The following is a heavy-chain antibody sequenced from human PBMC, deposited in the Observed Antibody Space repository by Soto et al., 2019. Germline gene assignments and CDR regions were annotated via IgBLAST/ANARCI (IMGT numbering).Heavy chain of an antibody. J-gene: IGHJ5*02. CDR3: ARGAVIGVGYYSWFDL. Sequence: QVQLVQSGAEVKKPGASVKVSCKVSGYTFTSYYMHWVRQAPGQGLEWMGIINPSDGTTTYTQKFQDRVTMTSDTSTNSIFMELSSLRSEDTAVYYCARGAVIGVGYYSWFDLWGQGTLVTVSS. V-gene: IGHV1-46*01. CDR2: INPSDGTT. CDR1: GYTFTSYY. D-gene: IGHD3-3*01.